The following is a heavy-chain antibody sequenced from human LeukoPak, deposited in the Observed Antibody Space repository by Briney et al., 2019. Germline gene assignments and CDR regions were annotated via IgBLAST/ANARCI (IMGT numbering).Heavy chain of an antibody. Sequence: SETLSLTCAVYGGSFSGYYWSWIRQPPGKGLEWIGEINHSGSTNYNPSLKSRVTISVDTSKNQFSLKLSSVTAADTAVYYCARGLSGYASSLGYWGPGTLVTVSA. D-gene: IGHD2-2*01. V-gene: IGHV4-34*01. CDR2: INHSGST. CDR3: ARGLSGYASSLGY. CDR1: GGSFSGYY. J-gene: IGHJ4*02.